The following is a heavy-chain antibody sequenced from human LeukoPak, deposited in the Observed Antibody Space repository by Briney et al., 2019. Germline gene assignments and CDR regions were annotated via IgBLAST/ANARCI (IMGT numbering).Heavy chain of an antibody. CDR3: ARETSLAVAGTVYFDY. V-gene: IGHV4-59*01. CDR2: SSFIGYI. CDR1: GGSISSYY. J-gene: IGHJ4*02. D-gene: IGHD6-19*01. Sequence: PSETLSLTCTVSGGSISSYYWSWIRQPPGKGLEWIGYSSFIGYINYNPSLKSRVTISVDTSKNQFSLELSSVTAADTAVYYCARETSLAVAGTVYFDYWGQGTLVTVSS.